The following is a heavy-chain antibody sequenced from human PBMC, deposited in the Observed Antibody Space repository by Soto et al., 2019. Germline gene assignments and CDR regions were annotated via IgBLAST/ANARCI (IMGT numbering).Heavy chain of an antibody. J-gene: IGHJ6*02. CDR2: IYSSGGP. D-gene: IGHD4-17*01. Sequence: PSETLSLTCTVSGGSISSGGYYWSWIRQHPGKGLEWIGYIYSSGGPYYNPSLKSRVSVSVDTSKNHFSLRLSSVTAADTAVYYCAKDSTVTTSLYSYYYGLDVWGQGTTVTVSS. CDR1: GGSISSGGYY. V-gene: IGHV4-31*03. CDR3: AKDSTVTTSLYSYYYGLDV.